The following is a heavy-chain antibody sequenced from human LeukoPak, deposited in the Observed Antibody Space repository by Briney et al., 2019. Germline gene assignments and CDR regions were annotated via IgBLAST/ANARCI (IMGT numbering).Heavy chain of an antibody. CDR2: VSGSGGAT. Sequence: GGSLRLSCAASGFTFSNYAMSWVRQAPGKGLEWVSGVSGSGGATYYADSVKGRFTISRDNSKNTLYLQMDSLRAEDTAVYYCANLRNWPWFDPWGQGTLVTVSS. CDR3: ANLRNWPWFDP. J-gene: IGHJ5*02. V-gene: IGHV3-23*01. D-gene: IGHD1-20*01. CDR1: GFTFSNYA.